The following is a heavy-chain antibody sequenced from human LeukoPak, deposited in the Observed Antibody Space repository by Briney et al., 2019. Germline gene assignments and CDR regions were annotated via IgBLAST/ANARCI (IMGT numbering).Heavy chain of an antibody. D-gene: IGHD6-13*01. CDR3: ARDRGYSSSWYGY. Sequence: ASVTVSCKASGYTFTGYYMHWVRQAPGQGLEWMGRINPNSGGTNYAQKFQGRVTMTRDTSISTAYMELSRLRSDDTAVYYCARDRGYSSSWYGYWGQGTLVTVSS. V-gene: IGHV1-2*06. J-gene: IGHJ4*02. CDR2: INPNSGGT. CDR1: GYTFTGYY.